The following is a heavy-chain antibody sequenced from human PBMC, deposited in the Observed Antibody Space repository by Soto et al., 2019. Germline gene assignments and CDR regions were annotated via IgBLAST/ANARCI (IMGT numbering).Heavy chain of an antibody. CDR1: GASMSSGGHS. V-gene: IGHV4-30-2*06. CDR3: ARAPPGPSPRWDV. Sequence: QVQLQESGPGLVKPSQTVSLTCAVSGASMSSGGHSWSWIGQSPGRGLEWIGYIYYTGATYYNPSLKSRVTLSIDRSNNQCSLTFSSVTASDTAVYYCARAPPGPSPRWDVWGQGTTVTVSS. CDR2: IYYTGAT. D-gene: IGHD3-10*01. J-gene: IGHJ6*02.